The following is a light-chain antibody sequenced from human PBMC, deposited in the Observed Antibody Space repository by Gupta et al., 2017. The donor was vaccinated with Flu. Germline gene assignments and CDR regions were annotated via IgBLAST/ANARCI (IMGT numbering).Light chain of an antibody. Sequence: DIQMTQSPSSLSASVGDRITITCQASQDITNFVNWYQHRPGQAPRLLIYDASNLEPRVPSKFSGSGSGTHFTFSIDGLQPGDVATYYCQQYFKFPLTFGGGTTVTI. CDR3: QQYFKFPLT. V-gene: IGKV1-33*01. CDR1: QDITNF. J-gene: IGKJ4*01. CDR2: DAS.